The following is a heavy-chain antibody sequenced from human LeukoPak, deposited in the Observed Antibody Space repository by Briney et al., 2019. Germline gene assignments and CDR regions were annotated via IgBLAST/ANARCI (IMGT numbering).Heavy chain of an antibody. CDR2: INTKTGNP. CDR1: GYTFTSYA. V-gene: IGHV7-4-1*02. J-gene: IGHJ4*02. D-gene: IGHD3-22*01. CDR3: ARRAADYYDGSSYYSNY. Sequence: ASVKVSCKASGYTFTSYALNWVRQAPGQGLEWMGWINTKTGNPTYAQGLTGRFVFSLDTSVSTAYLQISSLKAEDTAVYYCARRAADYYDGSSYYSNYWGQGTLVTVSS.